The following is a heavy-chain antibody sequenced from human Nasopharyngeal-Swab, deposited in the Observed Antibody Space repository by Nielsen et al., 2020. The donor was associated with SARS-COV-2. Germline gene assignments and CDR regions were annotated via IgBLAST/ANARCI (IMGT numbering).Heavy chain of an antibody. D-gene: IGHD2-2*01. Sequence: ASVKVSCKASGGTFTSYGISWVRQAPGQGLEWMGWISAYNGNTNYAQKLQGRVTMTTDTSTSTAYMELRSLRSDDTAVYYCARARVYCSSPICHGYYGMDVWGQGTTVTVSS. CDR1: GGTFTSYG. V-gene: IGHV1-18*01. J-gene: IGHJ6*02. CDR2: ISAYNGNT. CDR3: ARARVYCSSPICHGYYGMDV.